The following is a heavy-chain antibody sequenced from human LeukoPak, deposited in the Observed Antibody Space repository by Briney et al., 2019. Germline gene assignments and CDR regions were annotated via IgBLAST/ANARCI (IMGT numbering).Heavy chain of an antibody. J-gene: IGHJ4*02. D-gene: IGHD3-10*01. Sequence: EGSLRLSCSASGLTVTNAWMNWVRQAPGEGLDWVGRIASKTDGGATDYAAPVKGRFTISRDDSKNTLNLQMNSLKTEDTAVYYCTTGIRGDWGQGTLATVSS. CDR3: TTGIRGD. CDR2: IASKTDGGAT. V-gene: IGHV3-15*07. CDR1: GLTVTNAW.